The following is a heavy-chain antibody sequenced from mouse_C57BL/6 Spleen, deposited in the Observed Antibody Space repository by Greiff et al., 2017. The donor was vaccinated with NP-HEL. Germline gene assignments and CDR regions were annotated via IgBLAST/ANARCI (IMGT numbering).Heavy chain of an antibody. Sequence: VQLQQSGPELVQPGASVTISCKASGYSFTDYNMNWVKQSNGKSLEWIGVINPNYGTSSYNQKVTGKATLTVDQSSSTSYIQLNSLTSEDSAGYYFARGGSYALNDWEQGTSVTVSS. J-gene: IGHJ4*01. CDR2: INPNYGTS. CDR1: GYSFTDYN. V-gene: IGHV1-39*01. CDR3: ARGGSYALND.